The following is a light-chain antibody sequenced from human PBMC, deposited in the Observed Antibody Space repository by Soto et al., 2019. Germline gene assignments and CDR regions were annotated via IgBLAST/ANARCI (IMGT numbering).Light chain of an antibody. Sequence: QSVLAHPASVSESPGQSITISCTGPSSDVGGYNYVSWYQQHPGKAPKLMTYEVSNRPSGVSNRFSVAKSGNTASLTISGPQAEDEADYDCSAYTSSSTYVIGTGSKGIVL. CDR1: SSDVGGYNY. CDR3: SAYTSSSTYV. CDR2: EVS. V-gene: IGLV2-14*01. J-gene: IGLJ1*01.